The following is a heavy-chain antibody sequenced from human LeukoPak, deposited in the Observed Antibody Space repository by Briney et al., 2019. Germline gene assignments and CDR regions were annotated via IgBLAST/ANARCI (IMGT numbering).Heavy chain of an antibody. CDR1: GFTFSSYE. J-gene: IGHJ4*03. CDR2: ISSSGSTI. V-gene: IGHV3-48*03. CDR3: ARAWDSYGPFDY. D-gene: IGHD5-18*01. Sequence: GGSLRLSCAASGFTFSSYEMNWVRQAPGKGLEWVSYISSSGSTIYYADSVKGRFTISRDNAKNSLYLQMNSLRAEDTAVYYCARAWDSYGPFDYWGQGTTVTVSS.